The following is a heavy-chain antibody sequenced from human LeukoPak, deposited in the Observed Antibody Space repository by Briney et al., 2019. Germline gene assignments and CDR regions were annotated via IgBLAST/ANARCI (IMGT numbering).Heavy chain of an antibody. J-gene: IGHJ4*02. CDR1: GFSPSTSGVG. V-gene: IGHV2-5*02. D-gene: IGHD3-22*01. CDR2: IYWDDDK. Sequence: SGPTLVNPTQTLTLTCTFSGFSPSTSGVGVAWIRQPPAKALEWLALIYWDDDKRYSPSLKSRLTITKDTSKKQVVLTMTNMDPVDTATYYCARSSDLYDSSGSYPYYFDYWGQGTLVTVSS. CDR3: ARSSDLYDSSGSYPYYFDY.